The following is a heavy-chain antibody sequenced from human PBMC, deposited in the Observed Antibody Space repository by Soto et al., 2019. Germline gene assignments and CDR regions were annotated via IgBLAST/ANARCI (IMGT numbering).Heavy chain of an antibody. D-gene: IGHD6-13*01. V-gene: IGHV3-23*01. Sequence: PGGSLRLSCAASGFTLSGYAMDWVRQAPGKGLEYVSAISGSGGSTYYADSVKGRFTISRDNSKNTLYLQMNSLRAEDTAVYYCAKATGYSSSWYAYYYMDVWGKGTTVTVSS. J-gene: IGHJ6*03. CDR2: ISGSGGST. CDR1: GFTLSGYA. CDR3: AKATGYSSSWYAYYYMDV.